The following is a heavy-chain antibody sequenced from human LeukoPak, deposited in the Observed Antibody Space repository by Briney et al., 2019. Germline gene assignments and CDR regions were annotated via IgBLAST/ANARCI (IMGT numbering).Heavy chain of an antibody. D-gene: IGHD3-10*01. Sequence: PGGSLRLSCAASGFTFSSYAMSWVRQAPGKGLEWVSYISGSGSTIYYSDSVKGRFTCSRDNAKNSLYMQMNSLRAEDTAVYFCVREDYYYASGVWGQGTLVTVSS. CDR1: GFTFSSYA. CDR2: ISGSGSTI. J-gene: IGHJ4*02. CDR3: VREDYYYASGV. V-gene: IGHV3-48*03.